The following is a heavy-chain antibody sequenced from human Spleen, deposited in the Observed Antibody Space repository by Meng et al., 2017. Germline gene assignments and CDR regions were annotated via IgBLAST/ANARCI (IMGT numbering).Heavy chain of an antibody. D-gene: IGHD2-15*01. CDR1: GFTFSSYA. CDR3: ASSDCSGGSRCVYVMDV. Sequence: GGSLRLSCAASGFTFSSYAMSWVRQAPGKGLEWVSAISGSGGSTYYADSVKGRFTISRDNSKNTLYLQMNSMRAEDTAVYYWASSDCSGGSRCVYVMDVWGQGTMVTVSS. CDR2: ISGSGGST. V-gene: IGHV3-23*01. J-gene: IGHJ6*02.